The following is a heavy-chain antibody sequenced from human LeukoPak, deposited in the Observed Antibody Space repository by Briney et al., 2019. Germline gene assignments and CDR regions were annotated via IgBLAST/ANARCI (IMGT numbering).Heavy chain of an antibody. Sequence: GGSLRLSCAASGFTFSSYWMSWVRQAPGKGLEWVANIKQDGSEKYYVDSVKGRFTISRDNAKNSLYLQMNSLRAEDTAVYYCAREERLALIGRESVAYYYYMDVWGKGTTVTISS. CDR2: IKQDGSEK. J-gene: IGHJ6*03. D-gene: IGHD4/OR15-4a*01. CDR1: GFTFSSYW. V-gene: IGHV3-7*01. CDR3: AREERLALIGRESVAYYYYMDV.